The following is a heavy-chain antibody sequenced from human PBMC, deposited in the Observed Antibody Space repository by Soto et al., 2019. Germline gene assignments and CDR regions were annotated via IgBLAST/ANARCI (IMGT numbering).Heavy chain of an antibody. D-gene: IGHD2-2*01. CDR3: ARDGDLGYCSSTSCYGNYYYGMDV. J-gene: IGHJ6*01. Sequence: EVQLVESGGGLVQPGGSLRLSCAASGFTVSSNYMSWVRQAPGKGLEWVSVIYSGGSTYYADSVKGRFTISRHNSKNTLYLQMNSLRAEDTAVYYCARDGDLGYCSSTSCYGNYYYGMDVW. CDR2: IYSGGST. V-gene: IGHV3-53*04. CDR1: GFTVSSNY.